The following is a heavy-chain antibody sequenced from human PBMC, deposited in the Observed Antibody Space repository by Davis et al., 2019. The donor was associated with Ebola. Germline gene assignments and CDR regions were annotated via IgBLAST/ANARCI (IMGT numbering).Heavy chain of an antibody. J-gene: IGHJ6*02. D-gene: IGHD2-2*02. Sequence: GSLRLSCTDSGGSISSSSYYWSWIRQPPGKGLEWIGYIYYSGSTNYNPSLKSRVTTAVDTSKNQFSLKLSSVTAADTAVYYCARSPFGSCSSTSCYTHYYYYYGMDVWGQGTTVTVSS. CDR2: IYYSGST. CDR1: GGSISSSSYY. CDR3: ARSPFGSCSSTSCYTHYYYYYGMDV. V-gene: IGHV4-61*01.